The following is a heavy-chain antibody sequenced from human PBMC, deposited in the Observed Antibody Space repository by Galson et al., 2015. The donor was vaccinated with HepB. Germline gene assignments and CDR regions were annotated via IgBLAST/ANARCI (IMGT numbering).Heavy chain of an antibody. V-gene: IGHV3-33*01. CDR1: GFTFSNYG. Sequence: SLRLSCAASGFTFSNYGFHWVRQAPGKGLEWVALIWANGNKKIYTDSVKGRFTISRDNSRNIVSLEMDNLGAGDAAIYYCARGMLIAAPAAFDYWGRGALVSVSS. D-gene: IGHD2-8*01. CDR2: IWANGNKK. CDR3: ARGMLIAAPAAFDY. J-gene: IGHJ4*02.